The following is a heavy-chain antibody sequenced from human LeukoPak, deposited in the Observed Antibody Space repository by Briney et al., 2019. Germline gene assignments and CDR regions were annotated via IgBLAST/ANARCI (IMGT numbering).Heavy chain of an antibody. CDR1: GFTVSSNY. D-gene: IGHD3-10*01. V-gene: IGHV3-66*01. J-gene: IGHJ4*02. Sequence: PGGSLRLSCAASGFTVSSNYMSWVRQAPGKGLEWVSVIYSGGSTYYADSVKSRVTISRDNSKNTLYLQMNSLRAEDTAVYYCARVWFGECSIDYWGQGTLVTVSS. CDR2: IYSGGST. CDR3: ARVWFGECSIDY.